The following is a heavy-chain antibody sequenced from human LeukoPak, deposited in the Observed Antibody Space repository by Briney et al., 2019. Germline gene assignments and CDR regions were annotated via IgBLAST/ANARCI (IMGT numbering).Heavy chain of an antibody. D-gene: IGHD2-2*01. J-gene: IGHJ4*02. CDR3: ARDLVVVPAAHDY. Sequence: GGSLRLSCAASGFTFSSYSMNWVRQAPGKGLEWVSSISSSSSYIYYADSVKGRFTISRDNAKNSLYLQMNSLRAEDTAVYYCARDLVVVPAAHDYWGQGTRVTVSS. CDR2: ISSSSSYI. CDR1: GFTFSSYS. V-gene: IGHV3-21*01.